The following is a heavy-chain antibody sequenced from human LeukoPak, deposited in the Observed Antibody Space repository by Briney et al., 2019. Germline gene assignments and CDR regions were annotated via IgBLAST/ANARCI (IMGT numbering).Heavy chain of an antibody. CDR1: GYTFTSYG. Sequence: ASVKVSCKASGYTFTSYGISWLRQAPGQGLEWMGWISAYNGNTNYAQKLQGRVTMTTDTSTSTAYMELRSLRSDDTAVYYCARDQAATNTQVRFCLDWGQGTLVTVSS. D-gene: IGHD3-9*01. CDR3: ARDQAATNTQVRFCLD. J-gene: IGHJ4*02. V-gene: IGHV1-18*01. CDR2: ISAYNGNT.